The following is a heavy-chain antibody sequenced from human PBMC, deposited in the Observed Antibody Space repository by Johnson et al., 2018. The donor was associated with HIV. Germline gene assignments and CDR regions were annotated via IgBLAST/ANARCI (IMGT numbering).Heavy chain of an antibody. V-gene: IGHV3-66*01. CDR2: IYTGGST. Sequence: VQLVESGGGLVQPGGSLRLSCRASAFTVSSNYMSWVRQAPGKGLEWVSVIYTGGSTYYADSVQGRFTISSDNSKNTLFLQMNSLRPEDTAVYHCARDPIAFRNYYGSGSAFDIWGQGTMVTVSS. CDR1: AFTVSSNY. J-gene: IGHJ3*02. D-gene: IGHD3-10*01. CDR3: ARDPIAFRNYYGSGSAFDI.